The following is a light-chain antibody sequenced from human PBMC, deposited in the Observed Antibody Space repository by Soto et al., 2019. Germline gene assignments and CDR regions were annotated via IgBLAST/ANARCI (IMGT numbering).Light chain of an antibody. CDR3: QQYGSSPLWT. CDR1: QSVSSSY. Sequence: EIVLTQSPGTLPLSPGERATLSCRASQSVSSSYLAWYQQKPGQAPRRLIYGASSRATGIPEGFSGSGSGTDFTLTLSRLELEEFAVYYWQQYGSSPLWTFGQGTKVEIK. V-gene: IGKV3-20*01. CDR2: GAS. J-gene: IGKJ1*01.